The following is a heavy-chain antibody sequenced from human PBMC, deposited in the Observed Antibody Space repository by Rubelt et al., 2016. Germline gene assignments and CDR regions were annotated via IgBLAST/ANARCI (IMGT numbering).Heavy chain of an antibody. V-gene: IGHV3-66*01. J-gene: IGHJ3*02. CDR2: IYGGGGT. CDR1: GFTFSSCE. D-gene: IGHD3-10*01. Sequence: EVQLVESGGGLVQPGGSLRLSCAASGFTFSSCEMNWVRQAPGKGLEWVSVIYGGGGTYYADSVKGRFTISRDNSRNTLYLHINSLRPEETAMYYCARDFSYLAFDIWGLWTMVTVSS. CDR3: ARDFSYLAFDI.